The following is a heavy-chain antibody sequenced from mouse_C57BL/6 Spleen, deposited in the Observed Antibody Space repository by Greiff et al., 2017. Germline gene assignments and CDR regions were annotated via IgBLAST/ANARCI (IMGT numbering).Heavy chain of an antibody. D-gene: IGHD1-1*01. J-gene: IGHJ1*03. CDR2: IDPNSGGT. Sequence: QVQLQQPGAELVKPGASVKLSCKASGYTFTSYWMHWVKQRPGRGLEWLGRIDPNSGGTKYNEKFKSKATLTVDKPSSTAYMQLSSLTSEDSAVYYCARRFITTVVATGYFDVWGTGTTVTVSS. CDR3: ARRFITTVVATGYFDV. V-gene: IGHV1-72*01. CDR1: GYTFTSYW.